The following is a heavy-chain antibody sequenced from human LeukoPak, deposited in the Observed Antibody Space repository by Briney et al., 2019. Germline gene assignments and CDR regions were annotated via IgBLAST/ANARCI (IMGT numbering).Heavy chain of an antibody. Sequence: GGSLRLSCAASGFIFSNYGMHWVRQAPGKGLEWVSSISSSSSYIYYADSVKGRFTISRDNAKNSLYLQMNSLRAEDTAVYYCARESRIAARWGQGTLVTVSS. V-gene: IGHV3-21*01. CDR3: ARESRIAAR. J-gene: IGHJ4*02. CDR2: ISSSSSYI. D-gene: IGHD6-6*01. CDR1: GFIFSNYG.